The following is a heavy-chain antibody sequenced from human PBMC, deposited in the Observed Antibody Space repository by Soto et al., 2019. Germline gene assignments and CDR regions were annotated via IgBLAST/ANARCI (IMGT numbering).Heavy chain of an antibody. V-gene: IGHV1-69*02. J-gene: IGHJ3*02. CDR1: GGTFSSYT. CDR3: ARADYGDYVAFDI. D-gene: IGHD4-17*01. CDR2: IIPILGIA. Sequence: SVKVSCKASGGTFSSYTISWVRQAPGQGLEWMGRIIPILGIANYAQKFQGRVTITADKSTSTAYMELSSPRSEDTAVYYCARADYGDYVAFDIWGQGTMVTVSS.